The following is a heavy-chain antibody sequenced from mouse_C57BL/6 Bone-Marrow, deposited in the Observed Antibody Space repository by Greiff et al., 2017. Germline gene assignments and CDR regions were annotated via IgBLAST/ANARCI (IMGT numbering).Heavy chain of an antibody. CDR3: TRRSIYYGNPGFAY. V-gene: IGHV1-5*01. CDR2: IYPGNSDT. Sequence: EVQLQQSGTVLARPGASVKMSCKTSGYTFTSYWMHWVKQRPGQGLEWIGAIYPGNSDTSYNQKFKGKAKLTAVTSASTAYMELSSLTNEDSAVYYCTRRSIYYGNPGFAYWGQGTLVTVSA. CDR1: GYTFTSYW. D-gene: IGHD2-1*01. J-gene: IGHJ3*01.